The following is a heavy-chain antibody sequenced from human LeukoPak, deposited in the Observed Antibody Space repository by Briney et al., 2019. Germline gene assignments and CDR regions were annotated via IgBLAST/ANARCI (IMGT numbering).Heavy chain of an antibody. CDR3: ARGGGGSGYYYYYYYMDV. J-gene: IGHJ6*03. Sequence: ASVKVSCKASGYTFTSYYMHWVRQAPGQGLEWMGIINPSGGSTSYAQKFQGRVTMTRDMSTSTVYMELSSLRSEDTAVYYCARGGGGSGYYYYYYYMDVWGKGTTVTVSS. CDR2: INPSGGST. D-gene: IGHD2-15*01. CDR1: GYTFTSYY. V-gene: IGHV1-46*01.